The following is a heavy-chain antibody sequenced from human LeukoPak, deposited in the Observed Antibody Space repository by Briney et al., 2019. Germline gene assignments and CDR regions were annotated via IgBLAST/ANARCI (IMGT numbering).Heavy chain of an antibody. CDR3: ARPSNSGYYDYY. CDR1: GGSISSSSYY. Sequence: SEALSLTCTVSGGSISSSSYYWGWIRQPPGKGLEWIGSIYYSGSTYYNPSLKSRVTISVDTSKNQFSLKLSSVTAADTAVYYCARPSNSGYYDYYWGQGTLVTVSS. V-gene: IGHV4-39*07. J-gene: IGHJ4*02. D-gene: IGHD3-22*01. CDR2: IYYSGST.